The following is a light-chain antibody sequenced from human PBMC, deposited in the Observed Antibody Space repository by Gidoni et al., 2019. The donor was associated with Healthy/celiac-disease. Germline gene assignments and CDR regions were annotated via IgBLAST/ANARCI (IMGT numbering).Light chain of an antibody. Sequence: DIQLTPSPSSLSASVGDRVTITCRASQSISSYLNWYQQKPGKAPKLLIYAASSLQSGVPSRFSGSGSGTDFTLTISSLQPEDFATYYCQQSYSTPRTFGPGTQVDIK. CDR1: QSISSY. CDR2: AAS. CDR3: QQSYSTPRT. J-gene: IGKJ3*01. V-gene: IGKV1-39*01.